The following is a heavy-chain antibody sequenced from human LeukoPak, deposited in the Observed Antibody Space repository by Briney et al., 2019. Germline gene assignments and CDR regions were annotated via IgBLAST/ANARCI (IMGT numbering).Heavy chain of an antibody. CDR3: ARGGGSGSYSVRIDP. CDR1: GGSISSGGYS. CDR2: IYHSGST. Sequence: SQTLSLTCAVSGGSISSGGYSWSWIRQPPGKGLEWIGYIYHSGSTYYNPSLKSRVTISVDRSKNQFSLKLSSVTAADTAVYYCARGGGSGSYSVRIDPWGQGTLVTVSS. D-gene: IGHD3-10*01. V-gene: IGHV4-30-2*01. J-gene: IGHJ5*02.